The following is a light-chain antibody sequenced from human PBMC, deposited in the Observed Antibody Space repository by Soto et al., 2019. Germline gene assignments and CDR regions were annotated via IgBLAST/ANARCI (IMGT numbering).Light chain of an antibody. V-gene: IGLV2-8*01. J-gene: IGLJ2*01. CDR3: TSYAGNNNLV. Sequence: ALTQPPSASGSPGQSVTLSCTGTSSDYVSWYQQHPGKAPKLLIYEVIKRPSGVPDRFSGSKSGNTASLTVSGLQAEDEADYHCTSYAGNNNLVFGGGTKLTVL. CDR2: EVI. CDR1: SSDY.